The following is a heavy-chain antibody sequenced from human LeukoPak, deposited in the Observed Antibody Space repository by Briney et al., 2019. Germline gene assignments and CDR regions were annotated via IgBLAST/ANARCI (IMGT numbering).Heavy chain of an antibody. Sequence: PGGSLRLSCAASGFAFSSYWIHWVRQAPGKGLVWVSRINSGGSDSIYADSVKGRFTISRDNAQNTVYLQMNSLRAEDTAVYYCARNYRPDGSSWYSWPINWFDPWGQGTLVTVSS. J-gene: IGHJ5*02. CDR2: INSGGSDS. CDR1: GFAFSSYW. V-gene: IGHV3-74*01. D-gene: IGHD6-13*01. CDR3: ARNYRPDGSSWYSWPINWFDP.